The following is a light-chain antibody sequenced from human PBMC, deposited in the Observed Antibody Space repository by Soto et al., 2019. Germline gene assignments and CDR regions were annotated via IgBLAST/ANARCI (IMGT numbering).Light chain of an antibody. CDR1: SSDVVGYNY. J-gene: IGLJ2*01. V-gene: IGLV2-14*01. Sequence: QSALTQPASVSGSPGQSITISCTGTSSDVVGYNYVSWYQQHPGKAPKLMIYDVSNRTSGVSNRFSGSKSGNTASLTISGLQAEDEADYYCSSYTSSSTYVVFGGGTQLTVL. CDR3: SSYTSSSTYVV. CDR2: DVS.